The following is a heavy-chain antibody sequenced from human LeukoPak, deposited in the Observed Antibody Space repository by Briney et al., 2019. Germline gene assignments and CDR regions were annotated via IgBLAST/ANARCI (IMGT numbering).Heavy chain of an antibody. CDR3: ARATPLHLGVLQFDP. CDR1: GGYISGYY. CDR2: VFCSGSS. D-gene: IGHD3-3*02. V-gene: IGHV4-59*03. J-gene: IGHJ5*02. Sequence: SETLSLTCTVSGGYISGYYWTWIRQPPGKGLEWIGNVFCSGSSTYNPSLMSRVTMSVDTSMNQFSLRPHSVTAADTAVYFCARATPLHLGVLQFDPWGQGTPVIVSS.